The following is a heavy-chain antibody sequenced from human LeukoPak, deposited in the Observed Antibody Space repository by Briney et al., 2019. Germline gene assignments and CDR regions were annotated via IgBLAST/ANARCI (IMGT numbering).Heavy chain of an antibody. CDR2: ISPYNVNT. CDR1: GYTFTNSG. Sequence: VSVKVSCKASGYTFTNSGISWVRQAPGQGLEWMGWISPYNVNTKYAQKLQGRVTMTTDTSTSTAYMELRSLRSDDTAVYYCARGGQVENWGQGTLVTVSS. V-gene: IGHV1-18*01. CDR3: ARGGQVEN. J-gene: IGHJ4*02.